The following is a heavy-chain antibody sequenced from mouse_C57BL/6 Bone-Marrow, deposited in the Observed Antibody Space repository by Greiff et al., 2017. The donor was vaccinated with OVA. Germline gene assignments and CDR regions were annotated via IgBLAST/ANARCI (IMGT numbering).Heavy chain of an antibody. Sequence: EVKLVESGGGLVQPKGSLKLSCAASGFTFNTYAMHWVRQAPGKGLEWVARIRSNSSNYATYYADSVKDRFTISRDDSQSMLYLQMNNLRTEDTAMYYCVRGDGSHALDYWGQGTTLTVSS. J-gene: IGHJ2*01. D-gene: IGHD1-1*01. V-gene: IGHV10-3*01. CDR3: VRGDGSHALDY. CDR1: GFTFNTYA. CDR2: IRSNSSNYAT.